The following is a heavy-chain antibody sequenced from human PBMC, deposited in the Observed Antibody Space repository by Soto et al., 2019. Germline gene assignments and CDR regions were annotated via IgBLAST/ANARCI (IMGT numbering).Heavy chain of an antibody. CDR3: AKDLVGATTN. J-gene: IGHJ4*02. V-gene: IGHV3-23*01. CDR2: ISGSGGST. CDR1: GLPFGSYS. D-gene: IGHD1-26*01. Sequence: GGSMRLSCPSSGLPFGSYSRSWVRQAPGKGLEWVSAISGSGGSTYYADSVKGRFTISRDNSKNTLYLQMNSLRAEDTAVYYCAKDLVGATTNWGQGNLVTVSS.